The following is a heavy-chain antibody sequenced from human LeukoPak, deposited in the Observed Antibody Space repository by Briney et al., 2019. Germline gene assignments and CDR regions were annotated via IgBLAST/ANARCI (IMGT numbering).Heavy chain of an antibody. CDR2: INPNSGGT. V-gene: IGHV1-2*06. CDR3: AAENIATLH. J-gene: IGHJ4*02. CDR1: GYTFTGYY. Sequence: ASVKVSCKASGYTFTGYYIHWVRQAPGQGIEWMGRINPNSGGTNYAQKFQGRVTMTRDTSISTAYMELSSLRSDDTAVYYCAAENIATLHWGQGTLVTVSS. D-gene: IGHD6-6*01.